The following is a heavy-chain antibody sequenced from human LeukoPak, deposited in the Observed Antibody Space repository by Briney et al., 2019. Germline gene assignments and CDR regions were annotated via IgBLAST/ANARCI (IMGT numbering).Heavy chain of an antibody. CDR2: ISNGAGAT. D-gene: IGHD3-3*01. Sequence: GGSLRLSCVASGFTFSSYTVSWVRQAPGKGLEWISAISNGAGATYYAGSVKGRFTISRDNSKSTLYLQMNSLRAEDTALYYCAKADDFWSGGYDYWGQGTLVTVSS. CDR3: AKADDFWSGGYDY. CDR1: GFTFSSYT. J-gene: IGHJ4*02. V-gene: IGHV3-23*01.